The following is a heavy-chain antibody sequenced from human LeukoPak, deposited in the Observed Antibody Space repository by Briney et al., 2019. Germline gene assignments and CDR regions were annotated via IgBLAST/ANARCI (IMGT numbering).Heavy chain of an antibody. CDR2: INHSGST. J-gene: IGHJ5*02. V-gene: IGHV4-34*01. D-gene: IGHD2-15*01. Sequence: SSETLSLTCAVYGGSFSDYYWSWIRQPPGKGVEWIGEINHSGSTNYNPSLKSRVTISVDTSKNQFSLKLSSVTAADTAVYYCARLDGVAATGHWFDPWGQGTLVTVSS. CDR1: GGSFSDYY. CDR3: ARLDGVAATGHWFDP.